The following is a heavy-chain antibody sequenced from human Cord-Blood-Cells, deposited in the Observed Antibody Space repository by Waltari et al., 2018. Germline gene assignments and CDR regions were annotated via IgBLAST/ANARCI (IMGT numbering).Heavy chain of an antibody. J-gene: IGHJ4*02. Sequence: EVQLVEYGGGLVQPGGSLRLSCAASGFTFSSYAMSWVRQAPGKGLEWVSAISGRGGSTYYADSGKGRFTISRDNSKNTLYLQMNSLRAEDTAGYYCAKVYSGSSYFDYWGQGTLVTVSS. D-gene: IGHD1-26*01. CDR3: AKVYSGSSYFDY. CDR1: GFTFSSYA. V-gene: IGHV3-23*04. CDR2: ISGRGGST.